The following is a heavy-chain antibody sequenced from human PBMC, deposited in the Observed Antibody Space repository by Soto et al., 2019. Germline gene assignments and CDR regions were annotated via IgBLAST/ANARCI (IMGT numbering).Heavy chain of an antibody. J-gene: IGHJ6*02. Sequence: EVHLSESGGGLVQPGESLRISCAASGFIFSDYAMTWVRQAPGRGLEWVSGISGSGESIYYADSVEGRFTISRDNSKNTLYLQMNSLRGEDTAVYYCARDRHGSDWYTYYFYTVAVWGQGTTVTVSS. V-gene: IGHV3-23*01. CDR2: ISGSGESI. CDR1: GFIFSDYA. CDR3: ARDRHGSDWYTYYFYTVAV. D-gene: IGHD6-13*01.